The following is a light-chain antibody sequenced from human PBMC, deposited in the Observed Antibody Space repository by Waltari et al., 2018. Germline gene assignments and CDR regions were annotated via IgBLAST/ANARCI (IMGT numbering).Light chain of an antibody. CDR3: CSYAGSPYV. CDR2: DAS. CDR1: NSDVGGYNT. Sequence: QSALTQPASVSGSPGQSITTSCTGTNSDVGGYNTVSWYQQHPGKAHKLMTYDASTRPSGVSNRCCGSKSVNPASLTISGLQAEDHADYYCCSYAGSPYVFGTGTKVTVL. V-gene: IGLV2-23*01. J-gene: IGLJ1*01.